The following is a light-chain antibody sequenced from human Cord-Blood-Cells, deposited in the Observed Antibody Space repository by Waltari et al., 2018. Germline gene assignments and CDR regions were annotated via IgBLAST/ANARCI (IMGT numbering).Light chain of an antibody. CDR3: MQALQTPHT. Sequence: DIVRPQSQPPLPVTPEGPASISSRPSQSLLHSNGYNYLDWYLQKPGQSPQLLIYLGSNRASGVPDRFSGSGSGTDFTLKISRVEAEDVGVYYCMQALQTPHTFGPGTKVDIK. J-gene: IGKJ3*01. CDR1: QSLLHSNGYNY. CDR2: LGS. V-gene: IGKV2-28*01.